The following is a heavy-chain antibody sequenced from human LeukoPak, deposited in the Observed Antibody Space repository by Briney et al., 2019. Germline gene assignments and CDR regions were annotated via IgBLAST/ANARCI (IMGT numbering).Heavy chain of an antibody. Sequence: ASVKVSRKASGYTFTSYDINWVRQATGQGLEWMGWMNPNSGNTGYAQKFQGRVTMTRNTSISTAYMELSSLRSEDTAVYYCARLYYDILTGYYGFDYWGQGTLVTVSS. CDR3: ARLYYDILTGYYGFDY. V-gene: IGHV1-8*01. J-gene: IGHJ4*02. D-gene: IGHD3-9*01. CDR1: GYTFTSYD. CDR2: MNPNSGNT.